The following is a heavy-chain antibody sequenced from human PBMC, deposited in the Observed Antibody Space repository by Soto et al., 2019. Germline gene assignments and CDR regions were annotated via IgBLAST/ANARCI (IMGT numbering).Heavy chain of an antibody. D-gene: IGHD1-26*01. CDR3: ARMVGATLVDF. Sequence: QVQLQESGPGLVRPSGTLSLTCADSGASISSTTSGNWWSWVHQPPRNGLEWIGEIYHSGSTNYNPSLKRRATMSVDKYKKQFSRKLTSVTGAVTAVSLCARMVGATLVDFWVQGTLVTVSS. J-gene: IGHJ4*02. V-gene: IGHV4-4*02. CDR1: GASISSTTSGNW. CDR2: IYHSGST.